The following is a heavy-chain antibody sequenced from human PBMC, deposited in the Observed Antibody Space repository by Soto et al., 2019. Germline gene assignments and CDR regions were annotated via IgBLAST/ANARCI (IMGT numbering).Heavy chain of an antibody. D-gene: IGHD5-12*01. J-gene: IGHJ4*02. CDR3: ATACRDGYNCLDY. V-gene: IGHV1-18*01. Sequence: ASVKVSCKASGYTFTSYGISWVRQAPGQGLEWMGWISAYNGNTNYAQKFQGWVTMTRDTSISTAYMELSRLTSDDTAVYYCATACRDGYNCLDYWGQGTLVTVSS. CDR1: GYTFTSYG. CDR2: ISAYNGNT.